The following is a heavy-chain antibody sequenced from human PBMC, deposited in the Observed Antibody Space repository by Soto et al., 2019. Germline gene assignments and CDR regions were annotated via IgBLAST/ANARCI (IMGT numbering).Heavy chain of an antibody. CDR2: ISGSGGRT. CDR1: GFTFSAYA. J-gene: IGHJ4*02. CDR3: AKGDYYDSSGYYPYYFDY. D-gene: IGHD3-22*01. V-gene: IGHV3-23*01. Sequence: EVQLLESGGGLVQPGGSLRLSCAASGFTFSAYAMTWVRQAPGKGLEWVSGISGSGGRTYYADSVKGRFTISRDNSKNTLYLQMNSLRAEDTAVYYCAKGDYYDSSGYYPYYFDYWGQGTLVTVSS.